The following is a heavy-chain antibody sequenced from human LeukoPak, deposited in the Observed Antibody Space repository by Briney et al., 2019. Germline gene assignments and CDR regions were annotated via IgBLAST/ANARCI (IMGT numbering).Heavy chain of an antibody. D-gene: IGHD3-10*01. V-gene: IGHV4-59*08. J-gene: IGHJ3*02. CDR2: MHYSGIQ. Sequence: SETLSLACIVTGGSIGDYYWSWIRQAPGGGLEWIAYMHYSGIQNYNPSLKSRASVSIATSINQFSLRVDSVTAADTAVYYCARHGGSAFYFHHQRAFDIWGQGTVVTVSS. CDR1: GGSIGDYY. CDR3: ARHGGSAFYFHHQRAFDI.